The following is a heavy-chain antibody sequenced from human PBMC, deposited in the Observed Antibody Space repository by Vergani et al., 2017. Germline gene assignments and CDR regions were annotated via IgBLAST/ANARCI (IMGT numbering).Heavy chain of an antibody. CDR1: GFSLSTSGMC. D-gene: IGHD2-21*02. CDR2: IDWDDEK. Sequence: QVTLRESGPALVKPTQTLTLTCTFPGFSLSTSGMCVSWIRQPPGKALEWLALIDWDDEKYYSTSLKTRLPISKDTSKNQVVLTMTNMDPVDTATYYCSRIRVAYCGGDCYAFDYWGQGTLVTVSS. J-gene: IGHJ4*02. V-gene: IGHV2-70*01. CDR3: SRIRVAYCGGDCYAFDY.